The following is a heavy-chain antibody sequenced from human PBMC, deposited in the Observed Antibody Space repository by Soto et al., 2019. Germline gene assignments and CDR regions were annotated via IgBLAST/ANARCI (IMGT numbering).Heavy chain of an antibody. Sequence: SSETLSLTCTVSGGSISSYYWSWIRQPPGKGLEWIGYIYYSGSTNYNPSLKSRVTISVDTSKNQFSLKLSSVTAADTAVYYCARAYGDYVFDYWGQGTLVTVSS. CDR1: GGSISSYY. J-gene: IGHJ4*02. D-gene: IGHD4-17*01. CDR2: IYYSGST. V-gene: IGHV4-59*01. CDR3: ARAYGDYVFDY.